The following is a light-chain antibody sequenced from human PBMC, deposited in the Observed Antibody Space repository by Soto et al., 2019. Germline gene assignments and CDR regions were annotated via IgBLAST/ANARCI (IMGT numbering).Light chain of an antibody. CDR3: SSYTTSNTRQIV. CDR2: DVS. CDR1: SRDVGGYNY. V-gene: IGLV2-14*03. J-gene: IGLJ1*01. Sequence: LTPPASLFWSPGQAVTISLTGNSRDVGGYNYVSWYQHHPGKAPKLMIFDVSNRPSGVSNRFSGSKSGNTASLTISGLQPEDEADYYCSSYTTSNTRQIVFGTGTKVTVL.